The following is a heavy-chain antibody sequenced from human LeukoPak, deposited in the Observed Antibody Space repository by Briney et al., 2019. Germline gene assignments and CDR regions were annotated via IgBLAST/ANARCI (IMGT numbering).Heavy chain of an antibody. CDR2: IYHSGST. Sequence: PSETLSLTCAVSGGSISSSNWWSWVRQPPGKGLEWIGEIYHSGSTNYNPSLKSRVTISVDTSKNQFSLKLSSVTAADTAVYYCARGDFWSGYYLLDYWGQGTLVTVSS. V-gene: IGHV4-4*02. CDR3: ARGDFWSGYYLLDY. CDR1: GGSISSSNW. D-gene: IGHD3-3*01. J-gene: IGHJ4*02.